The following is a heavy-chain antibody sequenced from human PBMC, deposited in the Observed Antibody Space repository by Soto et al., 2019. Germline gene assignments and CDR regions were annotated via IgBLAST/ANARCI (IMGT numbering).Heavy chain of an antibody. J-gene: IGHJ6*02. CDR1: GYTFTSYY. D-gene: IGHD3-3*01. V-gene: IGHV1-46*01. Sequence: ASVKVSCKASGYTFTSYYMHWVRQAPGQGLEWMGIINPSGGSTSYAQKFQGRVTMTRDTSTSTVYMELSSLRSEDTAVYYCARDGWSAGYDFWSGYYYTRPRTYDYYGMDVWGQGTTVTVSS. CDR3: ARDGWSAGYDFWSGYYYTRPRTYDYYGMDV. CDR2: INPSGGST.